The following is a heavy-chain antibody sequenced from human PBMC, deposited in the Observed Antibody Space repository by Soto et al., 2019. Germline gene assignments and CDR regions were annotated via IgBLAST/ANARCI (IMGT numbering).Heavy chain of an antibody. D-gene: IGHD3-10*01. Sequence: GGSLRLSCGASGFTFSAYAMSWVRQAPGKGLQWVSGVGGSDTDKHYADSVRGRFTISRDNSRSTLFLQMNSLRAEDTAVYYCASFVFYYPACYPYYSYGEVWGKGPTVPVS. CDR3: ASFVFYYPACYPYYSYGEV. V-gene: IGHV3-23*01. CDR2: VGGSDTDK. CDR1: GFTFSAYA. J-gene: IGHJ6*03.